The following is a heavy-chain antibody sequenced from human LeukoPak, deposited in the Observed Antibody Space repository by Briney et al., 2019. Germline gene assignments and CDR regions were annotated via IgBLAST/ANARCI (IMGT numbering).Heavy chain of an antibody. V-gene: IGHV3-74*01. CDR3: ASGTLY. D-gene: IGHD1-7*01. J-gene: IGHJ4*02. CDR1: GFTFSSYW. CDR2: INSDGRST. Sequence: GGSLRFSCAASGFTFSSYWMHWVRQAAGKGLVWVSRINSDGRSTRYADSVKGRFTISRDNAKNTLYLQMNSLRAEDTAVYYCASGTLYWGQGTLVTVSS.